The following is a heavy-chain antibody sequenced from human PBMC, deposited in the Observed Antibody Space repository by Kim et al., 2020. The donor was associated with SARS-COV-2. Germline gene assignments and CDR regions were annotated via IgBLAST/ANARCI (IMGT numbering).Heavy chain of an antibody. Sequence: ASVKVSCKSSGYTFTGYYMHWVRQAPGQGLEWMGWINPNSGGTNYAQKFQGWVTMTRDTSISTAYMELSRLRSDDTAVYYCARDGVKPIHFGHEGQLLWFGELLSHEGVYGMDVWGQGTTVTVSS. CDR3: ARDGVKPIHFGHEGQLLWFGELLSHEGVYGMDV. V-gene: IGHV1-2*04. J-gene: IGHJ6*02. CDR1: GYTFTGYY. CDR2: INPNSGGT. D-gene: IGHD3-10*01.